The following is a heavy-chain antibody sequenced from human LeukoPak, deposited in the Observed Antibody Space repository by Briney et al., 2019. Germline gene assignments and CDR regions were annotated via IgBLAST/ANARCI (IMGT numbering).Heavy chain of an antibody. V-gene: IGHV4-39*01. CDR2: IYYSGST. D-gene: IGHD3-10*01. J-gene: IGHJ5*02. Sequence: SETLSLTCTVSGGSISSSSYYWGWIRQPPGKGLEWIGSIYYSGSTYYNPSLKSRVTISVDTSKNQFSLKLSSVTAADTAVYYCARYASGSYYRSFDPWGQGTLVTVSS. CDR1: GGSISSSSYY. CDR3: ARYASGSYYRSFDP.